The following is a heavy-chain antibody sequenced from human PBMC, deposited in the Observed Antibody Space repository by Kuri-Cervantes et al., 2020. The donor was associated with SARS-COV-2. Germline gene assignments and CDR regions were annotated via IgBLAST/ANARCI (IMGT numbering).Heavy chain of an antibody. CDR3: ARQSPDQYSGSSQWFDP. CDR2: IYYSGST. CDR1: GGSISSSSSY. Sequence: GSLRLSCTVSGGSISSSSSYWGWIRRPPGKGLEWIGSIYYSGSTYYNPSLKSRVTISVDTSKNQFSLKLSSVTAADTAVYYCARQSPDQYSGSSQWFDPWGQGTLVTVSS. D-gene: IGHD1-26*01. V-gene: IGHV4-39*01. J-gene: IGHJ5*02.